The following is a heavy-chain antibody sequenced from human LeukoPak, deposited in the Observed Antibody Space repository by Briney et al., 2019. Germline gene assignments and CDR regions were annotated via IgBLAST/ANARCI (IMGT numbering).Heavy chain of an antibody. CDR3: ARARIAAAGAFDY. J-gene: IGHJ4*02. D-gene: IGHD6-13*01. V-gene: IGHV3-74*01. CDR2: INSDGSSR. CDR1: GFTFSSYW. Sequence: PGGSLRLSCAGSGFTFSSYWMHRVRQAPGKGLVWVSDINSDGSSRGYADSVKGRFTISRDNAKNTLFLQMNSLRADDTSLYYCARARIAAAGAFDYWGQGTLVTVSS.